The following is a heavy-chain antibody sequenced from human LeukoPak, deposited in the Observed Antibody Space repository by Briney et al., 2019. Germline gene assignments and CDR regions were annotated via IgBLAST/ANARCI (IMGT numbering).Heavy chain of an antibody. D-gene: IGHD4-17*01. V-gene: IGHV1-69*13. CDR1: GGAFSSYA. CDR2: IIPIFGTA. CDR3: ARTTVTPFDY. Sequence: SVQVSFKASGGAFSSYAIRWVRRAPGQGVEWMGGIIPIFGTANYAQKFQGRVTITADESTSTAYMELSSLRSEDTAVYYCARTTVTPFDYWGQGTLVTVSS. J-gene: IGHJ4*02.